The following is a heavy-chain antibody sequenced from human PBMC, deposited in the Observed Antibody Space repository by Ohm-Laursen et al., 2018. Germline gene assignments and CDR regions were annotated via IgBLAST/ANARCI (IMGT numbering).Heavy chain of an antibody. CDR1: GFTVSSNY. V-gene: IGHV3-53*01. J-gene: IGHJ3*02. CDR3: ARDLMPLTYQQVI. D-gene: IGHD2-2*01. CDR2: IYSGGST. Sequence: SLRLSCTASGFTVSSNYMSWVRQAPGKGLEWVSVIYSGGSTYYADSVKGRFTISRDNSKNTPCLQMNSLRAEDTAVYYCARDLMPLTYQQVIWGQGTMVTVSS.